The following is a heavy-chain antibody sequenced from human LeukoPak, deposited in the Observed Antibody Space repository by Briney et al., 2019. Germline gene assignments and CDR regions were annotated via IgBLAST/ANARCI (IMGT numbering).Heavy chain of an antibody. D-gene: IGHD2-15*01. Sequence: GGSLRLSCAASGFTFSSYAMNWVRQAPGKGLEWVSTISGSGGSTDYADSVKGRFTISRDNSKNTLYLQMNSLRAEDTAVYYCAKAARYCSGGNCYSFDPWGQGALVTVSS. CDR3: AKAARYCSGGNCYSFDP. J-gene: IGHJ5*02. CDR1: GFTFSSYA. CDR2: ISGSGGST. V-gene: IGHV3-23*01.